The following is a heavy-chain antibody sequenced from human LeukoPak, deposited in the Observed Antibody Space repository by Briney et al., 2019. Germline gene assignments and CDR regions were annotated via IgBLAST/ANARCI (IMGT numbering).Heavy chain of an antibody. CDR2: ISSSSSYI. D-gene: IGHD2-2*02. V-gene: IGHV3-21*01. Sequence: GGSLRLSCAASGLTFSSYSMNWVRQAPGKGLEWVSSISSSSSYIYYADSVKGRFTISRDNAKNSLYLQMNSLRAEDTAVYYCARWVGYCSSTSCYTFYYFDYWGQGTLVTVSS. CDR3: ARWVGYCSSTSCYTFYYFDY. CDR1: GLTFSSYS. J-gene: IGHJ4*02.